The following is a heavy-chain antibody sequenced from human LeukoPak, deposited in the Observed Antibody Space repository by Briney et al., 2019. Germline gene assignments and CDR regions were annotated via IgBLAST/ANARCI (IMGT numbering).Heavy chain of an antibody. CDR1: GFSFDDYA. Sequence: PGGSLRLSCAGSGFSFDDYAMHWVRQAPGKGLEWVSGISWNSGSIGYADSVKGRFTISRDNAKNSLYLQMNSLRAEDTALYYCAKGMGYSGDGVCFDYWGQGTLVTVSS. D-gene: IGHD5-12*01. V-gene: IGHV3-9*01. CDR2: ISWNSGSI. J-gene: IGHJ4*02. CDR3: AKGMGYSGDGVCFDY.